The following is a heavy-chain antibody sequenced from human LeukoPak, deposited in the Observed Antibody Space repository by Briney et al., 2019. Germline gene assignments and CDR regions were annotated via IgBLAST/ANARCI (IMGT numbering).Heavy chain of an antibody. CDR1: GGTFSSYA. CDR2: IIPIFGTA. J-gene: IGHJ5*02. CDR3: ARDSSVVYNWNDGGWFDP. V-gene: IGHV1-69*05. D-gene: IGHD1-1*01. Sequence: SVKVSCKASGGTFSSYAISWVRQAPGQGLEWMGGIIPIFGTANYAQKFQGRVTITTDESTSTAYMELSSLRSEDTAVYYRARDSSVVYNWNDGGWFDPWGQGTLVTVSS.